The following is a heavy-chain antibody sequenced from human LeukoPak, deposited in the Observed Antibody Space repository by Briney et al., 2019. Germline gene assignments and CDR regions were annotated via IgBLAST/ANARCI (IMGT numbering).Heavy chain of an antibody. CDR3: VKAPGIISSSHFDY. V-gene: IGHV3-23*01. CDR1: GFTFSSYA. J-gene: IGHJ4*02. Sequence: GGSLRLSCAASGFTFSSYAMSWVRQAPGKGLEWVSAISGSGGSTYYADSVKGRFTISRDNSKNMLYLQINSLRAEDSTVYYCVKAPGIISSSHFDYWGQGTLVTVSS. CDR2: ISGSGGST.